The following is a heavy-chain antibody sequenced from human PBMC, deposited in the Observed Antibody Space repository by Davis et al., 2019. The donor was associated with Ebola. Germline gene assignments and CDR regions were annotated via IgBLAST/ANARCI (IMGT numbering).Heavy chain of an antibody. V-gene: IGHV3-74*03. CDR2: INRDGSTT. CDR3: VTTGFDY. CDR1: GFTFSSYW. J-gene: IGHJ4*02. D-gene: IGHD4-17*01. Sequence: HTGGSLRLSCAASGFTFSSYWMHWVRQAPGKGLVWVSCINRDGSTTTYADSVKGRFTISRDNAKNTLYLQMNSLRAEDTAVYYPVTTGFDYWGQGTLVTVSS.